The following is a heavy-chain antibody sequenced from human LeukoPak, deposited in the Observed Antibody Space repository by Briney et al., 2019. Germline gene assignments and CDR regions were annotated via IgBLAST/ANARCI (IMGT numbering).Heavy chain of an antibody. Sequence: SETLSLTCAVSGGSISSNSYYWGWIRQPPGKGLEWIGSIYYSGNTYYNASLKSQVSISIDTSKNQFSLRLTSVTAADTAVYYCARQTGSGLFILPGGQGTLVTVSS. J-gene: IGHJ4*02. V-gene: IGHV4-39*01. D-gene: IGHD3/OR15-3a*01. CDR2: IYYSGNT. CDR3: ARQTGSGLFILP. CDR1: GGSISSNSYY.